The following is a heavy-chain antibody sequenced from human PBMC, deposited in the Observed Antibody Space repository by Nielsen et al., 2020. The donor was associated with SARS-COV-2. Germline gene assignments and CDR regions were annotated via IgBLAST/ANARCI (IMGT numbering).Heavy chain of an antibody. CDR3: ARDKTPPVAYDILTGQRYGMDV. D-gene: IGHD3-9*01. Sequence: GESLKISCAASGFTFSSYEMNWVRQAPGKGLEWVSYISSSGSTIYYADSVKGRFTISRDNAENSLYLQMNSLRAEDTAVYYCARDKTPPVAYDILTGQRYGMDVWGQGTMVTVSS. CDR2: ISSSGSTI. CDR1: GFTFSSYE. V-gene: IGHV3-48*03. J-gene: IGHJ6*02.